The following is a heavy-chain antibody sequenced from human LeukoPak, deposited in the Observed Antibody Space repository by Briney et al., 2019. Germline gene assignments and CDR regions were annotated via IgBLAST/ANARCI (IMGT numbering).Heavy chain of an antibody. J-gene: IGHJ4*02. V-gene: IGHV3-64D*06. CDR3: VRDVDYYASGSYLGYFDY. D-gene: IGHD3-10*01. Sequence: PSGGSLRLSGSASGFTFTGYAMHWVRQAPGKGLEYVSGIGGDAFSAFYGDSMKDRVTISRDNSKSTVHLQMTSLRVEDTAVYFCVRDVDYYASGSYLGYFDYWGQGTLVTVSS. CDR2: IGGDAFSA. CDR1: GFTFTGYA.